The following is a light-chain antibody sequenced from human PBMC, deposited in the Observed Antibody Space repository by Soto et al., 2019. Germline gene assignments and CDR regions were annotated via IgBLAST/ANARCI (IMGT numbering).Light chain of an antibody. Sequence: QSPLTQPASVSGSPGQSITISCTGTSSDVGAYNYVSWYQQHPDKAPKLMIYEVSKRPSGLSNRFSGSKSGNTASLTISGLQAEDEADYYCTSYTSSSSWVFGGGTKLTVL. CDR2: EVS. CDR3: TSYTSSSSWV. CDR1: SSDVGAYNY. J-gene: IGLJ3*02. V-gene: IGLV2-14*01.